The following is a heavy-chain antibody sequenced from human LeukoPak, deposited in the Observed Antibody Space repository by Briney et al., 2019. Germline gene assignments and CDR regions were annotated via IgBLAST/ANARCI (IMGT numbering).Heavy chain of an antibody. CDR2: IHHSGST. J-gene: IGHJ4*02. D-gene: IGHD2-8*01. Sequence: SETLSLTCAVYGRSFSGYYWSWVRHPPGKGLEWVGEIHHSGSTNYNPSHKRRVTISVDTSKNQCSLKLSSVTPADTAVYYCARSSGPNGYFDYWGQGTLVTVSS. V-gene: IGHV4-34*01. CDR3: ARSSGPNGYFDY. CDR1: GRSFSGYY.